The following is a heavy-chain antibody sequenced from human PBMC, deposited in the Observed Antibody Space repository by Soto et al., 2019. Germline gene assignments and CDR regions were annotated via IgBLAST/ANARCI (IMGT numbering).Heavy chain of an antibody. D-gene: IGHD3-22*01. CDR2: VYYTGTT. V-gene: IGHV4-59*08. J-gene: IGHJ4*01. Sequence: SETLSLTCSVSDSPISSFYWGWFRQPPGQGLEWVGYVYYTGTTTYNPSLKSRVTISLDTSKSQFSLNLRSVTAADTAVYYCARLGGHYQAFDRWGQGTLVTVSS. CDR3: ARLGGHYQAFDR. CDR1: DSPISSFY.